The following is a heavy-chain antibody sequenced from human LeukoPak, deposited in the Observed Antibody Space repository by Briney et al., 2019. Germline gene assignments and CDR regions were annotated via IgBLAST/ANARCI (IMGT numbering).Heavy chain of an antibody. CDR3: ARRVLLDYYYYGMDL. V-gene: IGHV1-2*02. CDR1: GYTFTGYY. D-gene: IGHD2-8*02. J-gene: IGHJ6*02. Sequence: ASVKVSCKASGYTFTGYYMHGVRQAPGQGLEWMGWINPNSGGTNYAQNFQGRVTMTRDTSISTAYMELSRLRSDDTAVYYCARRVLLDYYYYGMDLWGQGTTVTVSS. CDR2: INPNSGGT.